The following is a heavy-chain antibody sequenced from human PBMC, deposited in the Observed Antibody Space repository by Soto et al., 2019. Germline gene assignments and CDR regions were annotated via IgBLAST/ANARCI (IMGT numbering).Heavy chain of an antibody. D-gene: IGHD3-22*01. Sequence: ETLSLTCSGPGYLISSGYYWCWVRQTPGKGLEWLVSIDYRGRTYKNPSLKSRVSASVDLSKNQFSLKLRSVTAADTAVYFCARDMSSGYESYYFDYWGQGTLVTVYS. V-gene: IGHV4-38-2*02. J-gene: IGHJ4*02. CDR3: ARDMSSGYESYYFDY. CDR2: IDYRGRT. CDR1: GYLISSGYY.